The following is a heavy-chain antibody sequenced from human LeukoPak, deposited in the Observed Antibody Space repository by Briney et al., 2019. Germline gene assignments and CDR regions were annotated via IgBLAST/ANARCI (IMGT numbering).Heavy chain of an antibody. Sequence: TGGSLRLSCAASGFTFSSYEMNWVRQAPGKGLEWVSYISSSGSTIYYADSVKGRFTISRDNSKNTLYLQMNSLRAEDTAVYYCARVVGVLAVAAPAAYWGQGTLVTVSS. CDR1: GFTFSSYE. V-gene: IGHV3-48*03. J-gene: IGHJ4*02. CDR2: ISSSGSTI. CDR3: ARVVGVLAVAAPAAY. D-gene: IGHD6-19*01.